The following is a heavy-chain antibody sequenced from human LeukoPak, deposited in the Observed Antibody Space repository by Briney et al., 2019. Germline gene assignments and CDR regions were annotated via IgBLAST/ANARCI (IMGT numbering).Heavy chain of an antibody. CDR3: ARAQHYDVLIGSDQVFNCYMDG. CDR1: GGSISRKC. Sequence: SETLSLICTVSGGSISRKCWAWIRQPPGKGLEWIGNIYYTGNTEYNPSLQSRVAISVDRSKNHFSLTLTSVPAADTAVYFGARAQHYDVLIGSDQVFNCYMDGWGKGTTVTVSS. CDR2: IYYTGNT. V-gene: IGHV4-59*01. J-gene: IGHJ6*03. D-gene: IGHD3-9*01.